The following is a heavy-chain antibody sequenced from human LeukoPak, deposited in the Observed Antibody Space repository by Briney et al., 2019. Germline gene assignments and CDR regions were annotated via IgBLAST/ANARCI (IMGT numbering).Heavy chain of an antibody. CDR3: ARTNYYASSAYDY. CDR1: GGSVRSYF. V-gene: IGHV4-59*02. CDR2: IDDNGIT. Sequence: SETLSLTCTVSGGSVRSYFLSWIRRPPGKGLEWIGYIDDNGITNYSPFLKSQVNISIDKSKNQFSLKLSSVTAADTAVYYCARTNYYASSAYDYWGQGPLITVSS. D-gene: IGHD3-22*01. J-gene: IGHJ4*02.